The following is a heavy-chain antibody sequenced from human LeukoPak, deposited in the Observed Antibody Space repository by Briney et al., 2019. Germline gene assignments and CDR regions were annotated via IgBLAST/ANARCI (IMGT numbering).Heavy chain of an antibody. CDR1: GFTFSGYA. CDR2: ISYDGSNK. Sequence: GGSLRLSCAASGFTFSGYAMHWVRQAPGKGLEWVAVISYDGSNKYYADSVKGRFTISRDNSKNTLYLQMNSLRAEDTAVYYCARGWNGDYNRGFDYWGQGTLVTVSS. D-gene: IGHD4-17*01. V-gene: IGHV3-30*04. J-gene: IGHJ4*02. CDR3: ARGWNGDYNRGFDY.